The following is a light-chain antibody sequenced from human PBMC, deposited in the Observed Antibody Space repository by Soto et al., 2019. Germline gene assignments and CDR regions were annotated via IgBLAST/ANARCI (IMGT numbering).Light chain of an antibody. CDR3: QQYGNSPLT. Sequence: ESVLTQSPGTLSLSPGERATLSCRARQSVSSSFLAWYQQKPGQAPRLLIYGASSRATGIPDRFSGSGSGTYFTLTISRLAPEDVAVYYCQQYGNSPLTFGGGTTVEIK. J-gene: IGKJ4*01. CDR2: GAS. V-gene: IGKV3-20*01. CDR1: QSVSSSF.